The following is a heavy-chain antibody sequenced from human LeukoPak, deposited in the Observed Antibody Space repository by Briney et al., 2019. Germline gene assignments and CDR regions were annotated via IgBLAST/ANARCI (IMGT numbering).Heavy chain of an antibody. D-gene: IGHD5-24*01. CDR2: ISSSSSYI. J-gene: IGHJ3*02. CDR3: ARDKGGIDGAFDI. V-gene: IGHV3-21*01. CDR1: GFTFSSYS. Sequence: PGGSLRLSCAASGFTFSSYSMNWVRQAPGKGLEWVSSISSSSSYIYYADSVKGRFTISRDNAKNSLYLQMNSLRAEDTAVYYCARDKGGIDGAFDIWGQGTMVTVSS.